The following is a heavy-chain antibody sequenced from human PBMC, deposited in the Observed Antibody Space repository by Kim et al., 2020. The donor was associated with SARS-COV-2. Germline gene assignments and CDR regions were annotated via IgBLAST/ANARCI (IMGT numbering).Heavy chain of an antibody. V-gene: IGHV5-51*01. Sequence: GESLKISCKGSGYSFTSYWIGWVRQMPGKGLEWMGIIYPGDSATRYSPSFQGQVTISADKSISTAYLQWSSLKASDTAMYYCARHGARALYGMDVWGQGTTVTVSS. J-gene: IGHJ6*02. CDR3: ARHGARALYGMDV. CDR1: GYSFTSYW. D-gene: IGHD3-16*01. CDR2: IYPGDSAT.